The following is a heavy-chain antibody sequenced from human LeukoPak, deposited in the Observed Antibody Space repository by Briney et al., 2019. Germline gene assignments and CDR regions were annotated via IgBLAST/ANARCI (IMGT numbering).Heavy chain of an antibody. D-gene: IGHD5-18*01. CDR1: GGSISSYY. J-gene: IGHJ4*02. CDR3: TAYGYNEVGGHDY. V-gene: IGHV4-39*01. CDR2: IYYSGST. Sequence: PSETLSLTCTVSGGSISSYYWGWIRQPPGKGLEWIGSIYYSGSTYYNPSLKSRVTISVDTSKNQFSLKLSSVTAADTAVYYCTAYGYNEVGGHDYWGQGTLVTVSS.